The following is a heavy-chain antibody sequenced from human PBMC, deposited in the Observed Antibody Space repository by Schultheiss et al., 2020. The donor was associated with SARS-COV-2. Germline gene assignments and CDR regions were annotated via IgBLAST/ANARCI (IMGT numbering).Heavy chain of an antibody. V-gene: IGHV3-30*15. CDR2: ISDDGSDK. D-gene: IGHD3-3*01. Sequence: GGSLRLSCAASGFTFSSYAMHWVRQAPGKGLEWVAVISDDGSDKYYADSVKGRFTISRDNSKNTLYLQMSSLRAEDTAVYYCVKEFSEGKRFWSGYWDSYYFDYWGQGTLVTVSS. CDR3: VKEFSEGKRFWSGYWDSYYFDY. CDR1: GFTFSSYA. J-gene: IGHJ4*02.